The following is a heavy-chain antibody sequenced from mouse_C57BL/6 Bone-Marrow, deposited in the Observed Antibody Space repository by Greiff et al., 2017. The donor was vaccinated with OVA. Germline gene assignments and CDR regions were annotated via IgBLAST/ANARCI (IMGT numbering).Heavy chain of an antibody. J-gene: IGHJ2*01. CDR3: ALYGNLYYFDY. V-gene: IGHV1-19*01. CDR2: INPYNGGT. CDR1: GYTFTDYY. Sequence: VQLKESGPVLVKPGASVKMSCKASGYTFTDYYMNWVKQSHGKSLEWIGVINPYNGGTSYNQKFKGKATLTVDKSSSTAYMELNSLTSEDSAVYYCALYGNLYYFDYWGQGTTLTVSS. D-gene: IGHD2-1*01.